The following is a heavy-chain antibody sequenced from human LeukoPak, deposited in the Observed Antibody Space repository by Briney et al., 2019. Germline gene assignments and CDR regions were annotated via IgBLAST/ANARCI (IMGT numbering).Heavy chain of an antibody. CDR3: ARMTTGMDV. D-gene: IGHD4-11*01. Sequence: GGSLRLSCAASGFTFSSYSMNWVRQAPGKGLEWVSVIYSGGSTYYADSVKGRFTISRDNSKNTLYLQMNSLRAEDTAVYYCARMTTGMDVWGQGTTVTVSS. J-gene: IGHJ6*02. V-gene: IGHV3-53*01. CDR1: GFTFSSYS. CDR2: IYSGGST.